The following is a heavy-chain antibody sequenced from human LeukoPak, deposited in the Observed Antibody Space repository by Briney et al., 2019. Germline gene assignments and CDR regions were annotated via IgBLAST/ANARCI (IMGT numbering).Heavy chain of an antibody. CDR3: ARAFYSDILTGSGMDV. J-gene: IGHJ6*02. CDR1: GGSISSYY. Sequence: SETLSLTCTVSGGSISSYYWSWIRQPPGKELEWIGYIYYSGSTNYNPSLKSRVTISVDTSKNQFSLKLSSVTAADTAVYYCARAFYSDILTGSGMDVWGQGTTVTVSS. D-gene: IGHD3-9*01. V-gene: IGHV4-59*08. CDR2: IYYSGST.